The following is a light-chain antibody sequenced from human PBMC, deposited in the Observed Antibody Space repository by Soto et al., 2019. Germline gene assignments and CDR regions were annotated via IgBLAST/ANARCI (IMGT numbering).Light chain of an antibody. CDR2: CAS. CDR3: QQYGSF. J-gene: IGKJ2*01. Sequence: EIVLTQSPGTLSLSPGERATLSCRASQSITSSYLAWYQQKHGQAPRLLIDCASRRATDIPDRFSASGSGTDFTLSINSLEGEDFAVYYGQQYGSFFGQGTKLEIK. CDR1: QSITSSY. V-gene: IGKV3-20*01.